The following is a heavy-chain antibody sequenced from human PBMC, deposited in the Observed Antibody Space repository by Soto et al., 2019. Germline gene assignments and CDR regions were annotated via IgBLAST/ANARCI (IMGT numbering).Heavy chain of an antibody. CDR1: GGTFSSYS. CDR2: IFPIFGTA. D-gene: IGHD6-6*01. CDR3: AIEYSSSPPYYPIGY. Sequence: SVKVSCKASGGTFSSYSISWVRQAPGQVLYWMGGIFPIFGTANYAQKFQGRVTITADESTSTAYMELSSLSSEDTSVYYCAIEYSSSPPYYPIGYWGQGTLVTVSS. J-gene: IGHJ4*02. V-gene: IGHV1-69*13.